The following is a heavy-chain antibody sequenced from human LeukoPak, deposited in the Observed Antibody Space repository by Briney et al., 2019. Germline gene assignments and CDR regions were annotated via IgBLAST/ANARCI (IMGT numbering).Heavy chain of an antibody. Sequence: ASVKVSCKASGYTFTSYAMHWVRQAPGQRLEWMGWINAGNGNTKYSQEFQGRVTITRDTSASTAYMELSSLRSEDMAVYYCARDYDILTGPHINYFDYWGQGTLVTVSS. CDR2: INAGNGNT. V-gene: IGHV1-3*03. CDR1: GYTFTSYA. D-gene: IGHD3-9*01. J-gene: IGHJ4*02. CDR3: ARDYDILTGPHINYFDY.